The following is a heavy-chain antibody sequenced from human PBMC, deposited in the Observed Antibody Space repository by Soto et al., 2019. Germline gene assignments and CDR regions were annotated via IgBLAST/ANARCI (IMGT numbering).Heavy chain of an antibody. Sequence: QVQLVQSGAEVKKPGASVKVSCKASGYTFTSYGISWVRQAPGQGLEWMGWISAYNGNTNYAQKLQGRVTMTTDTSTSTAYMELRSLRSDDTAVYYCARDRRAVSDLTYYYCMDVWGQGTTVTVSS. CDR2: ISAYNGNT. J-gene: IGHJ6*02. D-gene: IGHD3-10*01. CDR1: GYTFTSYG. V-gene: IGHV1-18*01. CDR3: ARDRRAVSDLTYYYCMDV.